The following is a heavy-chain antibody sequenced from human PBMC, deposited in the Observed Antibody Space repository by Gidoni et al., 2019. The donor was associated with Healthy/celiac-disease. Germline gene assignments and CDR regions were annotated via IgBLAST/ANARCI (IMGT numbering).Heavy chain of an antibody. CDR3: ARGLVGATFFDY. V-gene: IGHV4-34*01. Sequence: QVQLQQWGAGLLKPSETLSLTCAVYGGSFSGYYWSWIRQPPGKGLELIGEINHSGSTNYNPSLKSRVTISVDTSKNQFSLKLSSVTAADTAVYYCARGLVGATFFDYWGQGTLVTVSS. J-gene: IGHJ4*02. CDR2: INHSGST. D-gene: IGHD1-26*01. CDR1: GGSFSGYY.